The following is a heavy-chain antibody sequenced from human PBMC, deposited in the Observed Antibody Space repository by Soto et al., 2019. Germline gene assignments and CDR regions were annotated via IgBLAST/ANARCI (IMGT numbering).Heavy chain of an antibody. CDR2: INHSGST. D-gene: IGHD2-15*01. J-gene: IGHJ6*02. V-gene: IGHV4-34*01. CDR1: GGSFSGYY. CDR3: ARAPGRYCSGGRCYYYYGMDV. Sequence: QVQLQQWGAGLLKPSETLSLTCAVYGGSFSGYYWSWIRQPPGKGLEWIGEINHSGSTNYNPSLKSRVTISVDTSKSQFSLKLSSVNAADTAVYYCARAPGRYCSGGRCYYYYGMDVWGQGTTVTVSS.